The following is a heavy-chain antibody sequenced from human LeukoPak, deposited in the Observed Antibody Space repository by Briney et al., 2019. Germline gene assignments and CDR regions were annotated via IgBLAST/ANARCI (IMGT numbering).Heavy chain of an antibody. Sequence: SVKVSCKASGGTFSSYAISWVRQAPGQGLEWMGGIIPIFGTANYAQKFQGRVTITADKSTSTAYMELSSLRSEDTAVYYCAGRYCSGGSCYSSYYYYYYMDVWGKGTTVTVSS. CDR2: IIPIFGTA. V-gene: IGHV1-69*06. D-gene: IGHD2-15*01. CDR1: GGTFSSYA. J-gene: IGHJ6*03. CDR3: AGRYCSGGSCYSSYYYYYYMDV.